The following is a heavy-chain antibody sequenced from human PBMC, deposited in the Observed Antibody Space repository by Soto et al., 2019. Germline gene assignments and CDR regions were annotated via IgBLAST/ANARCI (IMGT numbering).Heavy chain of an antibody. J-gene: IGHJ4*02. CDR2: IYHSGST. CDR1: GGSISSYY. V-gene: IGHV4-59*12. Sequence: PSETLSLTCTVSGGSISSYYGSWIRQPPGKGLEWIGYIYHSGSTYYNPSLKSRVTISVDRSKNQFSLKLSSVTAADTAVYYCARGMTTVTTLDYWGQGTLVTVSS. D-gene: IGHD4-4*01. CDR3: ARGMTTVTTLDY.